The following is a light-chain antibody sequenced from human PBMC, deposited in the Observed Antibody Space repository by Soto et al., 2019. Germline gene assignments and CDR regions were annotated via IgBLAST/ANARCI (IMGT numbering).Light chain of an antibody. J-gene: IGKJ4*01. CDR2: DIF. CDR3: QQYNSWPLT. CDR1: QSVGSD. V-gene: IGKV3D-15*01. Sequence: EIVMTQSPATLSVSPGERATLSCRASQSVGSDLAWYQQKPGQAPRLVIYDIFTRDTSVPTRISGSGSGTEFTLTISRLQSEDFAVYYCQQYNSWPLTFGGGTKVEIK.